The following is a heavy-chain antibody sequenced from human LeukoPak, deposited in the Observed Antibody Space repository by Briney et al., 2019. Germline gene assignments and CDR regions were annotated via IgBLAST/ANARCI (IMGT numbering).Heavy chain of an antibody. V-gene: IGHV4-38-2*01. CDR3: ARVGIITFGGVADYFDY. CDR2: IYHSGST. Sequence: SETLSLTCAVSGYSISSGYYWGWIRQPPGKGLEWIGSIYHSGSTYYNPSLKSRVTISVDTSKNQFSLKLSSVTAADTAVYYCARVGIITFGGVADYFDYWGQGTLVTVSS. J-gene: IGHJ4*02. CDR1: GYSISSGYY. D-gene: IGHD3-16*01.